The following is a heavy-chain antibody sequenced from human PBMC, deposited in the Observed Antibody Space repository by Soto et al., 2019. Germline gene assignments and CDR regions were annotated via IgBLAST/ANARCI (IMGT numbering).Heavy chain of an antibody. D-gene: IGHD1-26*01. CDR2: IDQGGSC. V-gene: IGHV4-4*02. CDR1: GGSINTGDSITNGHG. Sequence: LSLTCAVSGGSINTGDSITNGHGWGWARQPPGKGLEWIGEIDQGGSCNYKTSLKRRVTMSVDKSKNQFSLNLRSVTAADTAICYCARAFHRSSLGYFHYGMDVWGQGTTVTVSS. CDR3: ARAFHRSSLGYFHYGMDV. J-gene: IGHJ6*02.